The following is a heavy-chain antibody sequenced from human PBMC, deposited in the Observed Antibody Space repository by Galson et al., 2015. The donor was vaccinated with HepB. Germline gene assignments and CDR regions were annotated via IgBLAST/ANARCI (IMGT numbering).Heavy chain of an antibody. CDR2: IKSITDGGTT. CDR1: GFTFNTAW. J-gene: IGHJ5*02. D-gene: IGHD4-17*01. Sequence: LRLSCAASGFTFNTAWMSWVRQAPGKGLEWVAQIKSITDGGTTGYAAPVKGRFTISRDDSRNRLYLQLNSLKIDDTGVYYCTTWGGDYVGHWGQGTLVTVSS. V-gene: IGHV3-15*01. CDR3: TTWGGDYVGH.